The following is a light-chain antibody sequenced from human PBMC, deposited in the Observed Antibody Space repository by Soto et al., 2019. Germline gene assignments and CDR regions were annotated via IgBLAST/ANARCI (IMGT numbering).Light chain of an antibody. Sequence: DIQMTQSPSTLSASVGDRVTITCRASQSISSWLAWYQQKPGKAPKLLIYDASSLESGVPSRFSGSGSGTEFTLTISSLQPDDFATYYCQHYNSYSEAFGQGTKVDSK. CDR1: QSISSW. V-gene: IGKV1-5*01. J-gene: IGKJ1*01. CDR3: QHYNSYSEA. CDR2: DAS.